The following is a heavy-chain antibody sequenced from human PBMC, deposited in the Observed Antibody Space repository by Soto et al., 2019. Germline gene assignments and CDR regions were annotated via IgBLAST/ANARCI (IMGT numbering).Heavy chain of an antibody. CDR2: INPKSGGT. CDR3: ARGLYSSPAYVFDS. CDR1: GYTFSGHY. D-gene: IGHD6-13*01. J-gene: IGHJ4*02. Sequence: QVQLVQSGAEVRKPGASVKVSCNVTGYTFSGHYLHWVRQAPGQGLEWMGWINPKSGGTNYAQKFQDRVTMTADTSVSAASTELTSLRYDDTAVFYCARGLYSSPAYVFDSWGQGTLVTVSS. V-gene: IGHV1-2*02.